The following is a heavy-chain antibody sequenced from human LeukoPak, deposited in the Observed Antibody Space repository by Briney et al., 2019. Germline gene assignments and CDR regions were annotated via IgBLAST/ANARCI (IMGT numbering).Heavy chain of an antibody. V-gene: IGHV3-23*01. CDR1: GFTFSSYA. CDR3: AKISTKYYYDSSGYPPH. CDR2: ISGSGGST. J-gene: IGHJ4*02. D-gene: IGHD3-22*01. Sequence: GGSLRLSCAASGFTFSSYAMSWVRQAPGKGLEWVSGISGSGGSTYYADSVKGRFTISRDNSKNTLYLQTNSLRAEDTAVYYCAKISTKYYYDSSGYPPHWGQGTLVTVSS.